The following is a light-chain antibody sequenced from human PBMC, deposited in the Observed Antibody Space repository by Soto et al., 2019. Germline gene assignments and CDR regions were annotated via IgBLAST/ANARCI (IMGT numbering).Light chain of an antibody. CDR1: QSISSW. V-gene: IGKV1-5*01. Sequence: DIQMTQSPSTLSASVGDRVTITCRASQSISSWLAWYQQKPGKAPKLLIYDASSLESGVPSRFSGSGSGTEFTLTIRSLQRADSSNSYCQQYKSYSGNFGTGTNVDI. J-gene: IGKJ3*01. CDR2: DAS. CDR3: QQYKSYSGN.